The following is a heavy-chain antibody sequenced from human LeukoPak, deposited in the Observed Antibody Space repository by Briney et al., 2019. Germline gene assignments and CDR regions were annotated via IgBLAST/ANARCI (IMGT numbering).Heavy chain of an antibody. D-gene: IGHD3-10*01. Sequence: SETLSLTCTVSGGSISSYYWSWVRQPPGKGLEWIWYIYYSGSTNYNPSLKSRVTISVDTSKNQFSLKLSSVTAAETAVYYCARGRLLWFGEFDYWGQGTLVTVSS. CDR2: IYYSGST. CDR3: ARGRLLWFGEFDY. V-gene: IGHV4-59*01. CDR1: GGSISSYY. J-gene: IGHJ4*02.